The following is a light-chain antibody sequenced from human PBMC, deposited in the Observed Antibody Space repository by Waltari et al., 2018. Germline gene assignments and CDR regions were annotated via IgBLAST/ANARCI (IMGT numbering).Light chain of an antibody. V-gene: IGLV2-14*01. CDR1: SIDVGGYNS. CDR2: DVS. Sequence: QSALTQPASVSGSAGQSVTIFCAATSIDVGGYNSVPWYQEYPGQAPRVIIYDVSDRPSGVSDRFSGSKSGNTASLTISGLQAEDEADYYCSSQSSNDVVLFGGGTKLTVL. J-gene: IGLJ2*01. CDR3: SSQSSNDVVL.